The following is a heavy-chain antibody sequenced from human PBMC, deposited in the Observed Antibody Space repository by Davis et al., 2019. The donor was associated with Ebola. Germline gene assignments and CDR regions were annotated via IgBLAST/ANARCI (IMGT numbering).Heavy chain of an antibody. Sequence: SGPTLVKPTQTLALTCTFSGFSLGTNGVGVGWIRQPPGKALEWLAVIYWDDDKRYSPSLKSRLSITKDTSKNQVVLIMTDLDPEDTATYYCAHRRAGMSTPGWDGAWFDPWGQGTLVTVSS. D-gene: IGHD6-19*01. CDR2: IYWDDDK. CDR1: GFSLGTNGVG. J-gene: IGHJ5*02. V-gene: IGHV2-5*02. CDR3: AHRRAGMSTPGWDGAWFDP.